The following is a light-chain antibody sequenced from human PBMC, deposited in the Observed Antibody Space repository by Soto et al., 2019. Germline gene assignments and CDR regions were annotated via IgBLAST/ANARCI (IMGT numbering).Light chain of an antibody. CDR1: QSVSSSS. J-gene: IGKJ1*01. Sequence: EIVWTQSPGTLSLSPGERATLSCRASQSVSSSSLAWYQQKPGQAPRLLIYGASSRATGIPDRFSGSGSGTYFPLTISRLEPEDFAVYYCQQYGSSPWTFGQGTKVEIK. CDR3: QQYGSSPWT. CDR2: GAS. V-gene: IGKV3-20*01.